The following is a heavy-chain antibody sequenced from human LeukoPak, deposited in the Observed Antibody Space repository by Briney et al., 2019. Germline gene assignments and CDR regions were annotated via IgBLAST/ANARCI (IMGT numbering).Heavy chain of an antibody. Sequence: GGSLRLSCAASGFTFSSYSMNWVRRAPGKGLEWVSYISSSSSTIYYADSVKGRFTISRDNAKNSLYLQMNSLRAEDTAVYYCARGGWGATHYFQHWGQGTLVTVSS. CDR3: ARGGWGATHYFQH. J-gene: IGHJ1*01. CDR1: GFTFSSYS. V-gene: IGHV3-48*01. D-gene: IGHD1-26*01. CDR2: ISSSSSTI.